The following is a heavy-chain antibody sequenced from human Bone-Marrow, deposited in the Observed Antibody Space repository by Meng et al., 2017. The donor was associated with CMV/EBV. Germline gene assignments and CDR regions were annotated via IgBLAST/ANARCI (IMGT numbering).Heavy chain of an antibody. D-gene: IGHD3-10*01. CDR3: ARARFGELPLYYYYGMDV. Sequence: SETLSLTCTVSGGSVSSGSYYWSWILQPPGKGLEWIGYIYYSGSTNYNPSLKSRVTISVDTSKNQFSLKLSSVTAADTAVYYCARARFGELPLYYYYGMDVWGQRTTVTVSS. V-gene: IGHV4-61*01. J-gene: IGHJ6*02. CDR2: IYYSGST. CDR1: GGSVSSGSYY.